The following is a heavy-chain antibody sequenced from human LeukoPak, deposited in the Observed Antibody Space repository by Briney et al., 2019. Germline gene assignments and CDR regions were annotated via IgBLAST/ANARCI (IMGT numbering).Heavy chain of an antibody. D-gene: IGHD2-15*01. CDR2: IKQDGSEK. CDR1: GFTFSSYW. J-gene: IGHJ4*02. Sequence: GGSLRLSCAASGFTFSSYWRSWVRQAPGKGLEWVANIKQDGSEKYYVDSVKGRFTISRDNAKNSLYLQMNSLRAEDTAVYYCASGYCSSGRCYGDYWGQGTLVTVSS. V-gene: IGHV3-7*01. CDR3: ASGYCSSGRCYGDY.